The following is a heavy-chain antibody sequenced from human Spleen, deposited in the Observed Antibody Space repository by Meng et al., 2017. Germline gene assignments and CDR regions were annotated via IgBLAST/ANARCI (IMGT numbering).Heavy chain of an antibody. D-gene: IGHD4-23*01. CDR3: ARGFNGGNSGAFGY. CDR1: GFTFSDYY. Sequence: QVQLVESGGGLVKPGGSLRLPCAASGFTFSDYYMSWIRQAPGKGLEWISYISTSGNTIYYTDSVKGRFAISRDNAKNSLYLQMSSLRAEDTAVYYCARGFNGGNSGAFGYWGQGTLVTAPQ. CDR2: ISTSGNTI. J-gene: IGHJ4*02. V-gene: IGHV3-11*01.